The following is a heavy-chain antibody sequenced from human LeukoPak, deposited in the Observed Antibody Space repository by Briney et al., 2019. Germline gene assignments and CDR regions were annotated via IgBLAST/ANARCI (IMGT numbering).Heavy chain of an antibody. V-gene: IGHV3-23*01. Sequence: GGSLRLSCAASKFTFSTSAMSWVRQAPGKGLEWVSAISGSGANTYYVDSVKGRFTISRDNSKNTLYLQMNSLRAEDTAVYYCARDPNYYGSGSSWGQGTLVTVSS. J-gene: IGHJ4*02. CDR1: KFTFSTSA. CDR2: ISGSGANT. CDR3: ARDPNYYGSGSS. D-gene: IGHD3-10*01.